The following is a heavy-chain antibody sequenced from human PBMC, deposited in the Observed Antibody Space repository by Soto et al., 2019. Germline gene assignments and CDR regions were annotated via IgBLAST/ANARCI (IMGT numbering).Heavy chain of an antibody. J-gene: IGHJ4*02. CDR3: TKSKDQARNRRRGFDH. D-gene: IGHD2-2*01. CDR1: GFTFDDYA. CDR2: ISWDTGHI. V-gene: IGHV3-9*01. Sequence: SLRLSCEASGFTFDDYAMHWVRQPPGKGLGWVAGISWDTGHIAYADSVKGRFTISRDNAKNSLYLQMSGLRADDTALYYCTKSKDQARNRRRGFDHWGQGALVTVSS.